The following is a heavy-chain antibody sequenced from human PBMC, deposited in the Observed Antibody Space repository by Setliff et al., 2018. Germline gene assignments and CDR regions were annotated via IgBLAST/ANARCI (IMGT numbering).Heavy chain of an antibody. V-gene: IGHV3-48*02. CDR3: FGAGTCSY. CDR2: ISGAGTTV. Sequence: PGGSLRLSCSASGFTFSSLWMAWVRQVPGKGLEWLSKISGAGTTVYYADSVRGRFTISRDNAKNSLSLQMNSLRNEDTAVYYCFGAGTCSYWGQGTLVTVSS. D-gene: IGHD3-10*01. J-gene: IGHJ4*02. CDR1: GFTFSSLW.